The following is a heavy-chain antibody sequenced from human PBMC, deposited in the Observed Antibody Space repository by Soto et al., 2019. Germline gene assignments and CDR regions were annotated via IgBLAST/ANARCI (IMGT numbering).Heavy chain of an antibody. CDR2: ISGSGGST. Sequence: GGSVRLSCAASGFTFSSYAMSWVRQAPGKGLEWVSAISGSGGSTYYADSVKGRFTISRDNSKNTLYLQMNSLRAEDTAVYYCAKDLSPYYYDSSLYYYYGMDVWAQGTTVTVSS. V-gene: IGHV3-23*01. J-gene: IGHJ6*02. CDR1: GFTFSSYA. D-gene: IGHD3-22*01. CDR3: AKDLSPYYYDSSLYYYYGMDV.